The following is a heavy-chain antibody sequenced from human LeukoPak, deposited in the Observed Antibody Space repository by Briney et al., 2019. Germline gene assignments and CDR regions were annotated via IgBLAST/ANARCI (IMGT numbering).Heavy chain of an antibody. CDR2: INHSGST. D-gene: IGHD2-2*01. V-gene: IGHV4-34*01. Sequence: PSETLSLTCAVYGGSFSGYYWSWIRQPPGKGLEWIGEINHSGSTNYNPSLKSRVTISVDTSKNQFSLKLSSVTAADTAVYYCARGLGYCSSTSCRSKGIDVWGKGTTVTVSS. CDR1: GGSFSGYY. J-gene: IGHJ6*04. CDR3: ARGLGYCSSTSCRSKGIDV.